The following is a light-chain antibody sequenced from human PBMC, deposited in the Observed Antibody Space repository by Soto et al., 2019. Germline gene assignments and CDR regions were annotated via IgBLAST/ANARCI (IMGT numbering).Light chain of an antibody. Sequence: EIVMTQSPATLSVSPGERATPSCRASQSVSSNLAWYQQKPGQAPRLLIYGASTRATGIPARFSGSGSGTDFTRTISSLQSEDFAVYYCQQYNNWPPWTFGQGTKVEIK. CDR2: GAS. V-gene: IGKV3-15*01. J-gene: IGKJ1*01. CDR3: QQYNNWPPWT. CDR1: QSVSSN.